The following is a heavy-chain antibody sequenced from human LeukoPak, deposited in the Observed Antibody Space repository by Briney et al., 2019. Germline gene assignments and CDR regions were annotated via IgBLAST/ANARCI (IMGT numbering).Heavy chain of an antibody. Sequence: PGWSLRLPCASSGFTFSSYELNWVRQAPAKGLEWVAHISSIGGATYYADSVKGRFTISRDNAMTSLYLQMNSLRAEDTAVYYCARRYCSSTSCTLDYWGQGTLVTVSS. CDR2: ISSIGGAT. D-gene: IGHD2-2*01. J-gene: IGHJ4*02. CDR1: GFTFSSYE. V-gene: IGHV3-48*03. CDR3: ARRYCSSTSCTLDY.